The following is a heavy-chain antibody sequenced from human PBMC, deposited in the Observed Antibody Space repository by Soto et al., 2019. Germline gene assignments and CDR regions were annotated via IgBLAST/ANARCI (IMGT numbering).Heavy chain of an antibody. Sequence: QVQLQPWGAGLLKPSETLSLTCAVYGGSFSGYYWSWIRQPPGKGLEWIGEINHSGSTNYNPSLKRRVTISVDTSKNQFSLKLSSVTAADTAVYYCATAYYDVWSGYSDAFDIWGQGTMVTVSS. CDR2: INHSGST. CDR3: ATAYYDVWSGYSDAFDI. D-gene: IGHD3-3*01. CDR1: GGSFSGYY. J-gene: IGHJ3*02. V-gene: IGHV4-34*01.